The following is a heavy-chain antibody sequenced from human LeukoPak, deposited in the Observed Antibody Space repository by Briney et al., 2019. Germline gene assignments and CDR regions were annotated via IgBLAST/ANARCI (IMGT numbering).Heavy chain of an antibody. CDR3: AISGLWFGELPDFDY. V-gene: IGHV1-69*06. CDR1: GGTFSSYA. CDR2: IIPIFGTA. Sequence: VASVKVSCKASGGTFSSYAISWVRQAPGQGLEWMGGIIPIFGTANYAQKFQGRVTITADKSTSTAYVELSSLRSEDTAVYYCAISGLWFGELPDFDYWGQGTLVTVSS. J-gene: IGHJ4*02. D-gene: IGHD3-10*01.